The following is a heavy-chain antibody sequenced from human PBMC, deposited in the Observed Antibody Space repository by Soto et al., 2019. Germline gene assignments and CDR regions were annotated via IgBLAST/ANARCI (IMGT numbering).Heavy chain of an antibody. J-gene: IGHJ4*02. CDR3: AKDHDEDFGYDLDYFDY. Sequence: GGSLRLSCAASGFTFSSYTMNWVRQAPGKGLEWVSSISSSSSYIYYADSVKGRFTISRDNAKNSLYLQMNSLRAEDTAFYYCAKDHDEDFGYDLDYFDYWGQGTLVTVSS. D-gene: IGHD5-12*01. V-gene: IGHV3-21*04. CDR2: ISSSSSYI. CDR1: GFTFSSYT.